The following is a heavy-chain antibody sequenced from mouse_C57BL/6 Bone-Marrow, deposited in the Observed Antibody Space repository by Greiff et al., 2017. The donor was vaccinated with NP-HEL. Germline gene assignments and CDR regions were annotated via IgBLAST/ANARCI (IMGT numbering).Heavy chain of an antibody. CDR1: GYTFTSYW. J-gene: IGHJ2*01. CDR2: IHPNSGST. V-gene: IGHV1-64*01. Sequence: VQLQQPGAELVKPGASVKLSCKASGYTFTSYWMHWVKQRPGQGLEWIGMIHPNSGSTNYNEKFKSKSTMSVDKSTSTGYMQLSRLTSEDSAVYYCTRSEDYVDYWGQGTTLTVSS. CDR3: TRSEDYVDY.